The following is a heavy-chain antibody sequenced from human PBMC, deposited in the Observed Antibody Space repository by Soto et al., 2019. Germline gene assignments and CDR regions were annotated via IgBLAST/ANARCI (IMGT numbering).Heavy chain of an antibody. Sequence: QVQLVESGGSVVQPGRSLRLSCEASGFTFTSYAMHWVRQAPGKGLEWVAVISYDGINEYYADSVKGRFTISRDNCKKPLVLQMSSLRVEDTAVYYCTRDRLRLGELSLIGYFDYWGQGTLVTVSS. CDR1: GFTFTSYA. V-gene: IGHV3-30*07. CDR2: ISYDGINE. CDR3: TRDRLRLGELSLIGYFDY. D-gene: IGHD3-16*02. J-gene: IGHJ4*02.